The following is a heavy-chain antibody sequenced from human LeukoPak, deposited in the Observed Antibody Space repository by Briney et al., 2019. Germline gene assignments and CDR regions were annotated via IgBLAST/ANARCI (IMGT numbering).Heavy chain of an antibody. CDR3: ARLRTVTSDY. D-gene: IGHD4-17*01. J-gene: IGHJ4*02. CDR1: GFTFSSYG. V-gene: IGHV3-30*02. CDR2: IRYDGSNK. Sequence: PGGSLRLSCAASGFTFSSYGMHWVRQAPGKGLEWVAFIRYDGSNKYYADSVKGRFTISRDNSKNTLYLQMNSLRAEDTAVYYCARLRTVTSDYWGQGTLVTVSS.